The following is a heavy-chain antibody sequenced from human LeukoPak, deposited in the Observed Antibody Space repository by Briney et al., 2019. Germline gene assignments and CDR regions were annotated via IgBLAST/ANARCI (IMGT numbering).Heavy chain of an antibody. V-gene: IGHV3-7*01. CDR3: ARVGRDSKYGYFDF. Sequence: GGSLRLSCAASGLTFSTYWMSWARQASGKGLEWVANIKQDESEKYYMDSVKGRFTISRDNAKNSLSLQMSSLRADDTAVYYCARVGRDSKYGYFDFWGQGTLVTVSS. J-gene: IGHJ4*02. CDR2: IKQDESEK. D-gene: IGHD4-11*01. CDR1: GLTFSTYW.